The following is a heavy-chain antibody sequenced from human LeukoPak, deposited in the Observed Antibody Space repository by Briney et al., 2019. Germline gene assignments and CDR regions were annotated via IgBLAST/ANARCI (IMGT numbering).Heavy chain of an antibody. Sequence: ASVKVSCKTSGYSFTDYYMHWVRQAPGQGLEWMGWIDPNSGGTNFAQRFQDRVTMTRDMSISTAYMELSRLRSDDTAVYYCARDGIYCSGSSCYPVEIDYWGQGTLVTVSS. CDR3: ARDGIYCSGSSCYPVEIDY. J-gene: IGHJ4*02. V-gene: IGHV1-2*02. CDR1: GYSFTDYY. D-gene: IGHD2-15*01. CDR2: IDPNSGGT.